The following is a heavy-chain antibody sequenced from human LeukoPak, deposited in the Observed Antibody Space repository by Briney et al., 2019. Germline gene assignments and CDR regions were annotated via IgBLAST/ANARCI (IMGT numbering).Heavy chain of an antibody. J-gene: IGHJ4*02. V-gene: IGHV4-39*01. D-gene: IGHD2-21*02. CDR1: GDSISSSSYY. CDR3: ARQPYGPYCGGDCYQPYYFDY. Sequence: SETLSLTCTVSGDSISSSSYYWGWIRQPPGKGLEGIGSSYYSGSTHYNPSLNSRVTIFVDTSKTQFSLKLSSVTAADTAMYYCARQPYGPYCGGDCYQPYYFDYWGQGTLVTVSS. CDR2: SYYSGST.